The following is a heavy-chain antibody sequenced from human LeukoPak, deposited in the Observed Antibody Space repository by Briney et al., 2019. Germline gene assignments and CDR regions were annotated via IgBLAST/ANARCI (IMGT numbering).Heavy chain of an antibody. CDR2: INPNSGGT. CDR3: ARGGYYDSSGFDN. V-gene: IGHV1-2*02. CDR1: GYTFTDYY. Sequence: ASVKVSCKASGYTFTDYYLHWVRQAPGQGLEWMGCINPNSGGTKYGQKFQGRVTMTRDTSISTAHMELTGLGSDDTAVYYCARGGYYDSSGFDNWGQGTLVTVSS. D-gene: IGHD3-22*01. J-gene: IGHJ4*02.